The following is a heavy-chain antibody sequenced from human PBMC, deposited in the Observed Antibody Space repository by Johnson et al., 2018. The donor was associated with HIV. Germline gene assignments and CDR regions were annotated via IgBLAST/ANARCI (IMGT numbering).Heavy chain of an antibody. CDR3: ARTTYSSPGAFDI. J-gene: IGHJ3*02. V-gene: IGHV3-30*04. CDR1: GFTFSSHA. CDR2: ISNDGSNK. Sequence: QVQLVESGGGVVQPGRSLRLSCAASGFTFSSHAMHWVRQAPGKGLEWVTFISNDGSNKYYADSVRGRFTISRDNSKNTLYLQLNSLRAEDTAVYYCARTTYSSPGAFDIWGQGTMVTVSS. D-gene: IGHD6-19*01.